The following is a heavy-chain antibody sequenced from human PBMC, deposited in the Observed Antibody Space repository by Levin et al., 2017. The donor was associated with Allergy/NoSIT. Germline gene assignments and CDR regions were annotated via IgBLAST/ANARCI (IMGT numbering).Heavy chain of an antibody. Sequence: SETLSLTCTVSGGSISSSSYYWGWIRQPPGKGLEWIGSIYYSGSTYYKSSLKSRVTISVDTSKNQFSLKLTSVTASDTAVYYCASLPSEYSSGWEESDYWGQGTLVTVSS. J-gene: IGHJ4*02. CDR2: IYYSGST. V-gene: IGHV4-39*01. CDR3: ASLPSEYSSGWEESDY. CDR1: GGSISSSSYY. D-gene: IGHD6-19*01.